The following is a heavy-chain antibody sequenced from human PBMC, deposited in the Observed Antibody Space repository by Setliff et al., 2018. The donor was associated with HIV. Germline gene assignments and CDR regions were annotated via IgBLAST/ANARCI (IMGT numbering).Heavy chain of an antibody. CDR1: GGFLSRSTYY. CDR2: IFYSGST. V-gene: IGHV4-39*01. J-gene: IGHJ4*02. CDR3: ARLAIPAATTDY. Sequence: PSETLSLTCTVSGGFLSRSTYYWGWIRQPPGKGLEWIGSIFYSGSTYYNPSLKSRPTISVDTSKNQFSLKLNSVTAADTAVYYCARLAIPAATTDYWGQGTLVTVSS. D-gene: IGHD2-2*01.